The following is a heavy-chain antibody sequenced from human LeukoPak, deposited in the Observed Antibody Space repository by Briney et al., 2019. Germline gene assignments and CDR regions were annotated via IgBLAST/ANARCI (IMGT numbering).Heavy chain of an antibody. V-gene: IGHV5-51*01. CDR2: IYPGDSDT. CDR3: ARLSMIDTFDI. CDR1: GYSFMTYW. Sequence: GESLKISCQASGYSFMTYWIGWVRQRPGKGLEWMAIIYPGDSDTKYSPSFQDQVTISADKSINTAYLHWRSLKASDTAMYYCARLSMIDTFDIWGLGTVVTVSS. J-gene: IGHJ3*02. D-gene: IGHD3-22*01.